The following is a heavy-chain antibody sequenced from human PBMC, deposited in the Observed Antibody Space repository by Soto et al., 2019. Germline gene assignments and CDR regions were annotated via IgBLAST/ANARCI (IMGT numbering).Heavy chain of an antibody. CDR3: ARERIAFKTDWFDP. CDR1: GGSISSGDYY. D-gene: IGHD6-6*01. CDR2: VFYSGNT. Sequence: SETLSLTCTVSGGSISSGDYYWSWIRQFPGKGLEWIGYVFYSGNTYYNPSLRSRVTMSADTSQNQFSLRLRSVTAADTAVYYCARERIAFKTDWFDPWGQGTLVTVS. V-gene: IGHV4-31*03. J-gene: IGHJ5*02.